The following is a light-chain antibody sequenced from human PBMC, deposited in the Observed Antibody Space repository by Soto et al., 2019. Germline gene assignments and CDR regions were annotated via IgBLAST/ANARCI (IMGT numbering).Light chain of an antibody. Sequence: DIQMTQSPSSLFASVGDRVTITCRASQGISNYVAWYQQKPGKPPKLLIYAASTLQSGVPSRFSGSGSGTDFTLTINSLQPEDVATYSCQKYSSVPVFGPGTKVDIK. J-gene: IGKJ3*01. CDR3: QKYSSVPV. CDR2: AAS. V-gene: IGKV1-27*01. CDR1: QGISNY.